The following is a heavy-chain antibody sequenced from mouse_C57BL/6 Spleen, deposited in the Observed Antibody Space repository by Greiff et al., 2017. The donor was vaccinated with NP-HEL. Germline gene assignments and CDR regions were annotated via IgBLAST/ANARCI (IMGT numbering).Heavy chain of an antibody. D-gene: IGHD1-1*01. CDR1: GYTFTDYN. V-gene: IGHV1-18*01. CDR2: INPNNGGT. CDR3: ARSGSRGWYFDV. Sequence: VQLKQSGPELVKPGASVKIPCKASGYTFTDYNMDWVKQSHGKSLEWIGDINPNNGGTIYNQKFKGKATLTVDKSSSTAYMELRSLTSEDTAVYYCARSGSRGWYFDVWGTGTTVTVSS. J-gene: IGHJ1*03.